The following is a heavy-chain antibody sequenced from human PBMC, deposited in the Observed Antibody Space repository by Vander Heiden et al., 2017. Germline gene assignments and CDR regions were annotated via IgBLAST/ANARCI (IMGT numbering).Heavy chain of an antibody. J-gene: IGHJ5*02. D-gene: IGHD6-13*01. CDR3: TINSGSTWQAS. Sequence: EVHLVESGGGLVEPGGSLRLSCVASGLNFTDAWLNWVRQAPGKGLEWVGHIRGTTDGGTTDYAAPVQGRFTISRDDSKDTMYLQMNSLKTEDTAVYYCTINSGSTWQASWGQGTLVTVSS. CDR1: GLNFTDAW. V-gene: IGHV3-15*07. CDR2: IRGTTDGGTT.